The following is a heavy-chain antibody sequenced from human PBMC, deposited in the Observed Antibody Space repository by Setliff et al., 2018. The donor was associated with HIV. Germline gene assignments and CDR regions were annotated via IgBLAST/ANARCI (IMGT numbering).Heavy chain of an antibody. CDR1: GFTFSTYS. D-gene: IGHD6-19*01. J-gene: IGHJ4*02. CDR2: ISYDGSKK. V-gene: IGHV3-30-3*02. CDR3: TKNLYRSPWSPLDY. Sequence: LRLSCAASGFTFSTYSMHWVRQAPGKGLEWVAIISYDGSKKYYADSVKGRFTISRDNSKNTLYLQMNSLRAEDTAVYYCTKNLYRSPWSPLDYWGQGTLVTVSS.